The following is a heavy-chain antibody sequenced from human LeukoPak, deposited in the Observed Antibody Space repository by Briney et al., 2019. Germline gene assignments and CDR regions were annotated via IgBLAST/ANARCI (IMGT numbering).Heavy chain of an antibody. J-gene: IGHJ3*02. V-gene: IGHV1-69*05. Sequence: SVKVSCKASGGTFSSYAISWVRQAPGQGLEWMGRIIPIFGTANYAQKFQGRVTITTDESTSTAYMELSSLRSEDTAVYYCARDGDTAMALGAFDIWGQGTMVTVCS. CDR2: IIPIFGTA. D-gene: IGHD5-18*01. CDR3: ARDGDTAMALGAFDI. CDR1: GGTFSSYA.